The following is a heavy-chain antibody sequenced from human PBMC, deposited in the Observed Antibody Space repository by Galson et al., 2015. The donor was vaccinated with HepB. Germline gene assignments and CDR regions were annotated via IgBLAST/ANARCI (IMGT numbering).Heavy chain of an antibody. V-gene: IGHV3-30-3*01. CDR2: ISYDGSNK. CDR1: GFTFSSYA. J-gene: IGHJ4*02. Sequence: SLRLSCAASGFTFSSYAMHWVRQAPGKGLEWVAVISYDGSNKYYADSVNGRFTISRDNSKNTLYLQMNSLRAEDTAVYYCARAYSYYDILTGYPWGLDYWGQGTLVTVSS. CDR3: ARAYSYYDILTGYPWGLDY. D-gene: IGHD3-9*01.